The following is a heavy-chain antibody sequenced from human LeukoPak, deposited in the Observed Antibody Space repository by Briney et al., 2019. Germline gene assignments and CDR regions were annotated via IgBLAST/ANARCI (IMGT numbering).Heavy chain of an antibody. CDR1: GFTFSSYA. CDR2: ISYDGSNK. J-gene: IGHJ4*02. V-gene: IGHV3-30-3*01. CDR3: ARDRVHPGFGESLV. D-gene: IGHD3-10*01. Sequence: GGSLRLSCAASGFTFSSYAMHWVRQAPGKGLEWVAVISYDGSNKYYADSVKGRFTISRDNAKNSLYLQMNSLRAEDTAVYYCARDRVHPGFGESLVWGQGTLVTVSS.